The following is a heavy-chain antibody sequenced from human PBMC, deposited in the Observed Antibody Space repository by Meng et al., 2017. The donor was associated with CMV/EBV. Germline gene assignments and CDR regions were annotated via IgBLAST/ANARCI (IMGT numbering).Heavy chain of an antibody. V-gene: IGHV3-11*06. CDR3: ARDRRRYYDFWSGDAFDI. CDR2: ISSSSSYI. CDR1: GFTFSDYY. Sequence: GESLKISCAASGFTFSDYYMSWIRQAPGKGLEWVSSISSSSSYIYYADSVKGRFTISRDNAKNSLYLQMNSLRAEDTAVYYCARDRRRYYDFWSGDAFDIWGQGTMVTVS. D-gene: IGHD3-3*01. J-gene: IGHJ3*02.